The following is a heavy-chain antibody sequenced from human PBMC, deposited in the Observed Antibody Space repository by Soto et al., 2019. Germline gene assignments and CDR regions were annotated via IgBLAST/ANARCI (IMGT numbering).Heavy chain of an antibody. CDR3: ARASSSKKPEFDY. J-gene: IGHJ4*02. D-gene: IGHD2-2*01. CDR1: GGTFSSYT. Sequence: QVQLVQSGAEVKKPGSSVKVSCKASGGTFSSYTISWVRQAPGQGLEWMGRIIPILGIANYAQKFQGRVTXPXDXSTSPAYMELSSLRSEDTAGYYCARASSSKKPEFDYWGQGTLVTVSS. V-gene: IGHV1-69*02. CDR2: IIPILGIA.